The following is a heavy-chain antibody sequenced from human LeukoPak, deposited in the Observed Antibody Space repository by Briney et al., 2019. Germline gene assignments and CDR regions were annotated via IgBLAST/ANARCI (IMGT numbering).Heavy chain of an antibody. CDR2: ISPDKGNT. Sequence: ASVEVSCKSSGYTFTTYGISWLRQAPGQGLEWMGWISPDKGNTDYAQKFQGRVTMTRDTSTSTVYMELSSLRSEDTAVYYCARGALAAAGTGLWFDYWGQGTLVTVSS. CDR1: GYTFTTYG. V-gene: IGHV1-18*01. J-gene: IGHJ4*02. D-gene: IGHD6-13*01. CDR3: ARGALAAAGTGLWFDY.